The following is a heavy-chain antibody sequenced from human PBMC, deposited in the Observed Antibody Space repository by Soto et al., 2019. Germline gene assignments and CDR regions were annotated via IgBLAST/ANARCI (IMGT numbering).Heavy chain of an antibody. Sequence: QVQLQESGPGLVKPSETLSLTCTVSGGSISSYYWSWIRQPPGKGLEWIGYIYYSGSTNYNPSPKSRVTISVDTSKNQSSLTLSSVTAADTAVYYCARRWGDPFDYCGQGTLVTVSS. CDR3: ARRWGDPFDY. CDR1: GGSISSYY. D-gene: IGHD3-16*01. CDR2: IYYSGST. J-gene: IGHJ4*02. V-gene: IGHV4-59*08.